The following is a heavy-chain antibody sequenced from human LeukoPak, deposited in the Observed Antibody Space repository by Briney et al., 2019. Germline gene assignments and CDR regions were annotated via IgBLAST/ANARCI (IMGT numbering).Heavy chain of an antibody. Sequence: GESLKISCKGSGYSFTSYWIGWVRPMPGKGLEWMGIIYPGDSDTRYSPSFQGQVTISADKSISTAYLQWSSLKASDTAMYYCARQRSYGYQAFDIWGQGTMVTVSS. CDR2: IYPGDSDT. V-gene: IGHV5-51*01. D-gene: IGHD5-18*01. CDR1: GYSFTSYW. J-gene: IGHJ3*02. CDR3: ARQRSYGYQAFDI.